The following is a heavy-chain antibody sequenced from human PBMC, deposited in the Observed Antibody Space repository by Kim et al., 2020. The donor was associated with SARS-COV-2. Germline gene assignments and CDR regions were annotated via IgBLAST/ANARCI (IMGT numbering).Heavy chain of an antibody. D-gene: IGHD1-26*01. V-gene: IGHV3-21*01. Sequence: VKGRFTISRDNAKNSLYLQMNSLRAEDTAVYYCARGGVGADYYYYYGMDVWGQGTTVTGSS. CDR3: ARGGVGADYYYYYGMDV. J-gene: IGHJ6*02.